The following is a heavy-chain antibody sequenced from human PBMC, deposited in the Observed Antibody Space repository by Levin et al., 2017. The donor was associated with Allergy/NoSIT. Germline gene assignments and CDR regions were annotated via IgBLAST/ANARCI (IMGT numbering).Heavy chain of an antibody. Sequence: GESLKISCAASGFTFSSYAMSWVRQAPGKGLEWVSAISGSGGSTYYADSVKGRFTISRDNSKNTLYLQMNSLRAEDTAVYYCAKDVSSSLYYFDYWGQGTLVTVSS. V-gene: IGHV3-23*01. CDR1: GFTFSSYA. CDR3: AKDVSSSLYYFDY. J-gene: IGHJ4*02. D-gene: IGHD6-6*01. CDR2: ISGSGGST.